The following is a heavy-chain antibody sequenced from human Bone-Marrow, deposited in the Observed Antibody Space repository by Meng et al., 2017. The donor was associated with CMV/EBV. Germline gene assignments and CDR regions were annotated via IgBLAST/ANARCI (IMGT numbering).Heavy chain of an antibody. CDR3: ARDMQAAAYY. J-gene: IGHJ4*02. Sequence: GESLKISCAASGFTFSSYAMSWVRQAPGKGLEWVSAISGSGGSTYYADSVKGRFTISRDNAKNSLYLQMNSLRAEDTAVYYCARDMQAAAYYWGQGTLVTGSS. CDR2: ISGSGGST. D-gene: IGHD6-13*01. V-gene: IGHV3-23*01. CDR1: GFTFSSYA.